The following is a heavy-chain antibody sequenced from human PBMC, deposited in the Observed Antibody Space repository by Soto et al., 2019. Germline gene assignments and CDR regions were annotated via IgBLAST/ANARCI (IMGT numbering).Heavy chain of an antibody. V-gene: IGHV4-30-4*01. CDR3: ARETSSPHYYGMDV. Sequence: SETLSLTCTVSGGSISSGDYYWSWIRQPPGKGLEWIGYIYYSGSTYYNPSLKSRVTISVDTSKNQFSLKLSSVTAADTAVYYCARETSSPHYYGMDVWGQGTMVTVSS. J-gene: IGHJ6*02. CDR1: GGSISSGDYY. D-gene: IGHD6-13*01. CDR2: IYYSGST.